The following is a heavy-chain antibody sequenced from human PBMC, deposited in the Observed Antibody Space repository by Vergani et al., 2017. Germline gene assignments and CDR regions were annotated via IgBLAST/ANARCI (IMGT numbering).Heavy chain of an antibody. D-gene: IGHD3-10*01. V-gene: IGHV3-23*04. J-gene: IGHJ5*01. CDR1: GFFFTTYP. CDR3: AKGCWNYCSDS. CDR2: INSNGDYT. Sequence: DVQLVESGGDLVQPGGSLSLSCAASGFFFTTYPMIWVRQAPGKGLEWVSTINSNGDYTRYGDSVQVRFTIARDNSKSKLYLQMNSLRAEDTAIYYCAKGCWNYCSDSWGQGTLVIVS.